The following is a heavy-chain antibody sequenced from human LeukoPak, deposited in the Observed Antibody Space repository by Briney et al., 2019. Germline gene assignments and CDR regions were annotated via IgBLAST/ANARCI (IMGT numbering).Heavy chain of an antibody. V-gene: IGHV3-30-3*01. D-gene: IGHD3-9*01. CDR2: ISYDGSNK. CDR3: ARGGDDILTGYSFSDY. J-gene: IGHJ4*02. CDR1: GFTFSSYA. Sequence: GGSLRLSCAASGFTFSSYAMHWVRQAPGKGLEWVAVISYDGSNKYYADSVKGRFTISRDNSKNTLYLQMNSLRAEDTAVYYCARGGDDILTGYSFSDYWGQGTLVTVSP.